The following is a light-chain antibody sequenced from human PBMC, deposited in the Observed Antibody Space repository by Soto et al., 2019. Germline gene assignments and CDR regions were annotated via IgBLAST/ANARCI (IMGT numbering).Light chain of an antibody. Sequence: QSVLTQPASVSGSPGQSITISCTGTNSDVESYNLVSWFRQHPGEAPKLIVYEGTKRPSGVSNRFSGSKSGNPASLTISGLQAEDEANYYCCSYAGTATVFGTGTKGTVL. CDR3: CSYAGTATV. J-gene: IGLJ1*01. V-gene: IGLV2-23*03. CDR2: EGT. CDR1: NSDVESYNL.